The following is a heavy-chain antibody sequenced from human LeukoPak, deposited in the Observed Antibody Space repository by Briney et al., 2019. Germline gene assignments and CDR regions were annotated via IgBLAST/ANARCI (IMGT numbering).Heavy chain of an antibody. CDR1: GFSFSSHE. D-gene: IGHD6-19*01. CDR2: IFGSGGSA. Sequence: GGSLRLSCAASGFSFSSHEMNWVRQAPGKGLEWVSGIFGSGGSAHYADSVKGRFTISRDNSKNTVYLQMDSLRVEDTAVYYCGKTTTGYSSGRYPGWPVDYWGQGTLVTVSS. J-gene: IGHJ4*02. V-gene: IGHV3-23*01. CDR3: GKTTTGYSSGRYPGWPVDY.